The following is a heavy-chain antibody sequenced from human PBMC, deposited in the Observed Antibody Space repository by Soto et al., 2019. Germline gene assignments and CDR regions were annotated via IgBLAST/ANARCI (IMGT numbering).Heavy chain of an antibody. D-gene: IGHD3-9*01. CDR2: IKKDGTEK. V-gene: IGHV3-7*03. CDR3: ARGPSYSDYSNDWFFDS. J-gene: IGHJ4*02. CDR1: GFTFSGYW. Sequence: SGGSLRLSCAASGFTFSGYWMTWVRQAPGKGLEWVADIKKDGTEKYYVDSVKGRFTISRDNDKKSVYLQMNGPTVEDTAVYRCARGPSYSDYSNDWFFDSWGQGALVTGS.